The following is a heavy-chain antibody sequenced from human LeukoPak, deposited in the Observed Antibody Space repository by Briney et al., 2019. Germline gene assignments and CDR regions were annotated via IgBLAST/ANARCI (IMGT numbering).Heavy chain of an antibody. V-gene: IGHV3-23*01. CDR1: GFTFSSYA. CDR2: ISGSGGST. Sequence: PGGSLRLSCAASGFTFSSYAMSWVRQAPGKGLEWVSAISGSGGSTYYADSVKGRFTISRDNSKNTLYLQMNSLRAEDTAVYYCAKDLIVGANEGAIFDYWGQGTLVTVSS. D-gene: IGHD1-26*01. CDR3: AKDLIVGANEGAIFDY. J-gene: IGHJ4*02.